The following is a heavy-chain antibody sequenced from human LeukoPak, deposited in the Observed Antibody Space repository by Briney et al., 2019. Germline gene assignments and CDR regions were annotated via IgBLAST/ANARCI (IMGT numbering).Heavy chain of an antibody. J-gene: IGHJ4*02. CDR3: AKAVYGSGSFLPGD. CDR1: GFTFSGYG. Sequence: GTSLRLSCAASGFTFSGYGMHWVRQAPGKGLEWVAVIWSGGGTKYYADSVKGRFTISRDNSKNTLYLQMNSLRAEDTAVYYCAKAVYGSGSFLPGDWGQGTLVTVSS. V-gene: IGHV3-33*08. D-gene: IGHD3-10*01. CDR2: IWSGGGTK.